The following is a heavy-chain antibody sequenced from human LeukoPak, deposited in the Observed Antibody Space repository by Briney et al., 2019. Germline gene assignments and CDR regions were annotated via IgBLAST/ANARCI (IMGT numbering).Heavy chain of an antibody. CDR3: ARGGTGATRDDTFDI. CDR2: VTSSGSYV. CDR1: GFTISSYN. D-gene: IGHD1-7*01. J-gene: IGHJ3*02. V-gene: IGHV3-21*01. Sequence: PGGSLRLSCAASGFTISSYNMNWVRQAPGKGLEWVSSVTSSGSYVYYADSVKGRFTISRDNAKNSLYLQMDSLRAEDTAVYYCARGGTGATRDDTFDIWGQGAMVTVSS.